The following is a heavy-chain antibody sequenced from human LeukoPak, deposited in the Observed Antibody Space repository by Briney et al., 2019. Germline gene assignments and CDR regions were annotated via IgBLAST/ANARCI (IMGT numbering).Heavy chain of an antibody. J-gene: IGHJ4*02. D-gene: IGHD3-10*01. Sequence: GASVKVSCKASGYTFTSYYMHWVRQAPGQGLEWMGIINPSGGSTSYAQKFQGRVTMTRDTSTSTVYMELSSLRSEDTAVYYCARDEGGYYGPGSYYNYWGQGTLVTVSS. CDR2: INPSGGST. CDR3: ARDEGGYYGPGSYYNY. V-gene: IGHV1-46*01. CDR1: GYTFTSYY.